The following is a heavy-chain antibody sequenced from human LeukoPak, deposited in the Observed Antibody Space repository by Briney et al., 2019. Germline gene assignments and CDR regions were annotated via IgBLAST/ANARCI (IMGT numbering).Heavy chain of an antibody. CDR1: DGSIRSGDYY. J-gene: IGHJ3*02. CDR2: ISNIGST. D-gene: IGHD5-18*01. Sequence: SETLSLTCTVSDGSIRSGDYYWSWIRQHPGKGLEWIGYISNIGSTHYNPSLRSRITITVDTSNNQFSLKLTSLTAADTAMYYCARDCGYSYGADAFDIWGQGTMVTVSS. CDR3: ARDCGYSYGADAFDI. V-gene: IGHV4-31*03.